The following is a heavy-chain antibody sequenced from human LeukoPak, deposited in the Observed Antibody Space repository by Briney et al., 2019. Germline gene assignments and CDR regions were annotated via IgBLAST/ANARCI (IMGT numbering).Heavy chain of an antibody. V-gene: IGHV3-30*18. CDR2: ISYDGNNK. Sequence: PGGSLRLSCEASGFTFNNYGMHWVRQAPGKGLEWVPIISYDGNNKYYADSVKGRFTISRDNSKNMLFLQMNSLRPEDTALYYCAKDLGYYYDSSGYSFFDYWGQGTLVTVSS. CDR1: GFTFNNYG. J-gene: IGHJ4*02. D-gene: IGHD3-22*01. CDR3: AKDLGYYYDSSGYSFFDY.